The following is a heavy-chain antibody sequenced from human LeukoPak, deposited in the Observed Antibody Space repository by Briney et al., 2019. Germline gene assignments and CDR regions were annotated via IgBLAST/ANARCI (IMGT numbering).Heavy chain of an antibody. Sequence: GGSLRRSCAASGVTFSSYEKNWVRQAPGKGLEWVSYISRTNTTEYANSVKGRFTISRDNAKNSLYLQMNTLTADDTAVYYCARGSVRYSTSPNWFDPWGQGTLVTVSS. D-gene: IGHD6-13*01. CDR3: ARGSVRYSTSPNWFDP. CDR1: GVTFSSYE. CDR2: ISRTNTTE. V-gene: IGHV3-48*01. J-gene: IGHJ5*02.